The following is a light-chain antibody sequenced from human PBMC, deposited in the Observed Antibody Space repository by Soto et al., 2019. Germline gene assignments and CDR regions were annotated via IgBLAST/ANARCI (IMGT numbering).Light chain of an antibody. CDR3: QHYNNWPPWT. CDR1: QSVSSN. Sequence: EIVLTQSPGTLSLSPGERATLSCRASQSVSSNLAWYQQKPGQAPRLLIYGASTRATGIPARFSGSGSGTELTLTISSLQSEDFAVYYCQHYNNWPPWTFGQGTKVEIK. CDR2: GAS. J-gene: IGKJ1*01. V-gene: IGKV3-15*01.